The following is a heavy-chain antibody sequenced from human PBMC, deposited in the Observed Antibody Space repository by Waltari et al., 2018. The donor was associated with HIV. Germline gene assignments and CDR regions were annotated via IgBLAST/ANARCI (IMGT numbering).Heavy chain of an antibody. Sequence: EQLLQPGGGFVQPGGSLRLPCVGPGFTFSRLGKIWLRQAPGKRPGGVARINQDGSVKSYVDSVKGRFSVSRDYAKTSVYLEMTSLRAKDTAVYYCARADQWGLFLDSYYGLDVWGRGTTVTVS. V-gene: IGHV3-7*01. CDR3: ARADQWGLFLDSYYGLDV. J-gene: IGHJ6*02. CDR1: GFTFSRLG. CDR2: INQDGSVK. D-gene: IGHD2-8*01.